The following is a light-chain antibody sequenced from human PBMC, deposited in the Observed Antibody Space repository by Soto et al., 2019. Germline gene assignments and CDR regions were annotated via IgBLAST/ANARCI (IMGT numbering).Light chain of an antibody. Sequence: QSILPQPASGSGSPGQSITISCTGTSSDVGGYNYVSWYQQYPGRVPKLLIYKVSNRPSGISNRFSGSKSGNTASLTISGLQAEDEADYFCTSPTPGSLYVFGSGTKVTV. CDR3: TSPTPGSLYV. V-gene: IGLV2-14*01. CDR2: KVS. CDR1: SSDVGGYNY. J-gene: IGLJ1*01.